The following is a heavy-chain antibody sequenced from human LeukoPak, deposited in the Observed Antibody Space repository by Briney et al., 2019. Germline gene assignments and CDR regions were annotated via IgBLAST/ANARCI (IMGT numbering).Heavy chain of an antibody. J-gene: IGHJ4*02. D-gene: IGHD3-10*01. CDR3: ARDRLVRGVIVLGHYYFDY. V-gene: IGHV1-69*05. CDR2: IIPIFGTA. Sequence: SVKVSCKASGGTFSSYAISWVRQAPGQGLEWMGRIIPIFGTANYAQKFQGRVTITTDESTSTAYMELSSLRSDDTAVYYCARDRLVRGVIVLGHYYFDYWGQGTLVTVSS. CDR1: GGTFSSYA.